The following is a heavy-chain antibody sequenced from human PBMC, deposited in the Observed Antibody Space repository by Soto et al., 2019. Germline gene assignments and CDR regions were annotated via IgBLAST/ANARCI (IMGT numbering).Heavy chain of an antibody. Sequence: GGSLRLSCAASGFTFSSYAMHWVRQAPGKGLEWVAVISYDGSNKYYADSVKGRFTISRDNSKNTLYLQMNSLRAEDTAVYYCAREWQLGYYGMDVWGQGTTVPVS. V-gene: IGHV3-30-3*01. CDR3: AREWQLGYYGMDV. J-gene: IGHJ6*02. CDR2: ISYDGSNK. CDR1: GFTFSSYA. D-gene: IGHD6-6*01.